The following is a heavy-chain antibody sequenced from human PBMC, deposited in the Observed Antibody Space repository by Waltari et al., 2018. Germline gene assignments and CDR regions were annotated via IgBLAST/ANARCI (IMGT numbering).Heavy chain of an antibody. CDR3: AKVPTDYGYPFDL. Sequence: EVQLLESGGGLVQTGGSLRLSCEASGFTFSSYAMRCVPKAPGKGLEWVSAISGSGGSTYYADSVKGRFTISRDNSKNTLYLQMNSLRAEDTAVYYCAKVPTDYGYPFDLWGRGTLVTVSS. D-gene: IGHD4-17*01. J-gene: IGHJ2*01. CDR1: GFTFSSYA. CDR2: ISGSGGST. V-gene: IGHV3-23*01.